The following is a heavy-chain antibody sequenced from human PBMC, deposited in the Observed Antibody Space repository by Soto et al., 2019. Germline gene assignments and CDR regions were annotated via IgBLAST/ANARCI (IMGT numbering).Heavy chain of an antibody. CDR3: TRGTDSRKTGY. Sequence: SETMSLTCTVSGASITRDYWSWIRQHPGKGLEWIGCIYDSGNTRYNPSLKSRVAISEDTSKNQFSLNLNSVSAADTAMYYCTRGTDSRKTGYWGRGTLVTVSS. CDR2: IYDSGNT. J-gene: IGHJ4*02. D-gene: IGHD3-9*01. V-gene: IGHV4-59*01. CDR1: GASITRDY.